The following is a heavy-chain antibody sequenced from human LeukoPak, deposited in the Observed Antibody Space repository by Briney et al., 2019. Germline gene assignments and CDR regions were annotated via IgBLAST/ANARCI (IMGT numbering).Heavy chain of an antibody. Sequence: ASVKVSCKASGYTFTSYGISWVRQAPGQGLEWVAWINAYNGDTNYAQKVQGRVTMTTDTSTSTAYMELRSLRSDDTAVYYCARDGSYCRSSSCYSGWFDPWGQGTLVTVSS. D-gene: IGHD2-2*01. CDR3: ARDGSYCRSSSCYSGWFDP. CDR1: GYTFTSYG. V-gene: IGHV1-18*01. CDR2: INAYNGDT. J-gene: IGHJ5*02.